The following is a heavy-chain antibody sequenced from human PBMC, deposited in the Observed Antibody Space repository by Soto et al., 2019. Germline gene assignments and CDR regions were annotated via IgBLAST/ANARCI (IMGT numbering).Heavy chain of an antibody. Sequence: ASVKVSCKASGYTFTDNHIHWLRRTPGQGLEWMGWINPKSGDANYAQKFQGRVTMTRDASINLAYMEVTRLTSDDTAIYFCAREHYVDYIRWSLHPWGQGTLVTVSS. CDR3: AREHYVDYIRWSLHP. CDR2: INPKSGDA. V-gene: IGHV1-2*02. J-gene: IGHJ5*02. CDR1: GYTFTDNH. D-gene: IGHD4-17*01.